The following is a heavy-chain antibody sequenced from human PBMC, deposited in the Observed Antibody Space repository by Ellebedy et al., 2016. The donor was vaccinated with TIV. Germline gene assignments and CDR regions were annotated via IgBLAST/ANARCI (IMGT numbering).Heavy chain of an antibody. D-gene: IGHD2/OR15-2a*01. CDR1: GFIFSGYW. CDR3: ARDPFSFSYFDY. Sequence: PGGSLRLSCEVSGFIFSGYWAHWVRQAPGKGLVWVAVIWYDGSNKYYADSVKGRFTISRDNSKNTLYLQMNSLRAEDTAVYYCARDPFSFSYFDYWGQGTLVTVSS. V-gene: IGHV3-33*01. CDR2: IWYDGSNK. J-gene: IGHJ4*02.